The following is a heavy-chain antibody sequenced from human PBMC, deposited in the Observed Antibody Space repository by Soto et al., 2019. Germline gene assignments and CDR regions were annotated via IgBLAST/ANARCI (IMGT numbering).Heavy chain of an antibody. CDR1: GASISPYY. CDR3: ARRIDHPSGCNFDY. J-gene: IGHJ4*02. CDR2: IYYSGST. D-gene: IGHD3-10*01. V-gene: IGHV4-59*08. Sequence: SETLSLTCTVSGASISPYYWSWIRQPPGKGLEWIGYIYYSGSTNYNPSLKSRVTISVDTSKNQFSLRLTSVTAADTAVYYCARRIDHPSGCNFDYWGQGTLVTVSS.